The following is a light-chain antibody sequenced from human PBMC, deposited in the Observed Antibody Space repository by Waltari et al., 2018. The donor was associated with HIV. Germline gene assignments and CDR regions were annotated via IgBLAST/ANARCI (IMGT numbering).Light chain of an antibody. J-gene: IGKJ1*01. V-gene: IGKV1-NL1*01. Sequence: DIQMTQSPSSLSASVGDRVTITCRASQGISTSLACYQQKPAKAPKLLLSAASRLESGVPSRFSGSGSGTEYTLTSSSLQPEDFATYYCQQNYSTPWTFGQGTKVEI. CDR2: AAS. CDR1: QGISTS. CDR3: QQNYSTPWT.